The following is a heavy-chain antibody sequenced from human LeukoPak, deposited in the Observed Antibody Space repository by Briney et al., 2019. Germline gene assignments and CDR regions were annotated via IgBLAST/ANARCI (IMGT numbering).Heavy chain of an antibody. J-gene: IGHJ6*02. Sequence: GGSLRLSCAASGFTFSNAWMSWVRQAPGKGLEWVGRIKSKTDGGTTDYAAPVKGRFTISRDDSKNTLYLQMNSLKTEDTAVYYCTTGRVVGYYGMDVWGQGTTVTVSS. CDR1: GFTFSNAW. V-gene: IGHV3-15*01. CDR2: IKSKTDGGTT. CDR3: TTGRVVGYYGMDV.